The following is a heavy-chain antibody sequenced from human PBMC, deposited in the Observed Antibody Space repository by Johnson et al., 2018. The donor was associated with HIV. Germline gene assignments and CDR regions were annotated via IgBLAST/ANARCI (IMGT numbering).Heavy chain of an antibody. CDR1: GVPFSSYA. CDR3: ARDLYDFWSASPGSDAFDI. D-gene: IGHD3-3*01. CDR2: ISYDVSNK. J-gene: IGHJ3*02. V-gene: IGHV3-30*04. Sequence: QVQLVESGGGVVQPGTSLRLSCPASGVPFSSYAMHWVRPAPGKGLEWVAVISYDVSNKYYADSVKGRFTISRDNSKNTLYLQMNSLRAEDTAVYYCARDLYDFWSASPGSDAFDIWGQGTMVTVSS.